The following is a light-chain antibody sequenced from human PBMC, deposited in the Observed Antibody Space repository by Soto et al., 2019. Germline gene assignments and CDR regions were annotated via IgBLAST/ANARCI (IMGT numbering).Light chain of an antibody. CDR2: EVS. CDR1: SSDVGAYDY. J-gene: IGLJ1*01. V-gene: IGLV2-14*03. CDR3: SSYTSSSTRV. Sequence: QSVLTRPASVSGFPGQSITISCTGTSSDVGAYDYVSWYQQHPDKAPKLMVYEVSNRPSGVSNRFSGSKSVNTATRTIPGLQAEDEADYYCSSYTSSSTRVFGTGTKVTVL.